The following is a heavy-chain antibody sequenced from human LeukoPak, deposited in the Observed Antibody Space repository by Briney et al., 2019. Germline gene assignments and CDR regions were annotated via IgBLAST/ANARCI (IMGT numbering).Heavy chain of an antibody. CDR3: ASEAYCSGGRCSVQRDAP. V-gene: IGHV1-2*02. Sequence: ASVKVSCKASGHTFTAYSMHWVRQAPGQGLEWMGWIDSKNGDTKYAQKFQSRLTITRDTSIGIAYMELRSLISDDTAVYYCASEAYCSGGRCSVQRDAPWGQGTPVTVSS. CDR1: GHTFTAYS. D-gene: IGHD2-15*01. CDR2: IDSKNGDT. J-gene: IGHJ5*02.